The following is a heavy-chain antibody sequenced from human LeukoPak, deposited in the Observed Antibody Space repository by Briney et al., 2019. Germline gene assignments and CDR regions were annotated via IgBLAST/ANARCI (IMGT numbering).Heavy chain of an antibody. CDR3: ARLQPSRYFDWLLFDY. J-gene: IGHJ4*02. V-gene: IGHV3-23*01. CDR2: ISGSGGST. D-gene: IGHD3-9*01. Sequence: GGSLRLSCAASGFTFSSYAMSWVRQAPGKGLEWVSAISGSGGSTYYADSVKGRFTISRDNSKNTLYLQMNSLRAEDTAVYYCARLQPSRYFDWLLFDYWGQGTLVTVSS. CDR1: GFTFSSYA.